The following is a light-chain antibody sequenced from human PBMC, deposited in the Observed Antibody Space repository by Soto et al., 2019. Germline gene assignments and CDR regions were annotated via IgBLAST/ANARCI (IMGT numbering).Light chain of an antibody. CDR1: SSDVGIYNY. CDR3: SSYTTRSTRV. V-gene: IGLV2-14*01. J-gene: IGLJ1*01. Sequence: QSSLTQPASVSGSPGQSIAISCTGSSSDVGIYNYVSWYQQHPGKVPKLIIYEVTNRPSGVSNRFSGSKSGNTASLTISGLQAEDEADYYCSSYTTRSTRVFGTGNKITVL. CDR2: EVT.